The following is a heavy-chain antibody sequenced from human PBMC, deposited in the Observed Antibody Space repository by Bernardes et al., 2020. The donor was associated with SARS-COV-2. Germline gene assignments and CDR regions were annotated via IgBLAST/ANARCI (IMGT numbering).Heavy chain of an antibody. CDR2: ISGSGGST. J-gene: IGHJ6*02. Sequence: GGSLRLSCAASGFTFSSYAMSWVRQAPGKGLEWVSTISGSGGSTYYTDSVKGRFTISRDNSKNTLYLQMNSLRAEDTAVYYCARDSVELGHCSGGSCYRYYGMDVWGQGTTVTVSS. CDR1: GFTFSSYA. CDR3: ARDSVELGHCSGGSCYRYYGMDV. D-gene: IGHD2-15*01. V-gene: IGHV3-23*01.